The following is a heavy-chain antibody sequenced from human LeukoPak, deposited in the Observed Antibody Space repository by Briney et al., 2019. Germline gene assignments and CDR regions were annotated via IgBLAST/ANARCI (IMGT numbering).Heavy chain of an antibody. Sequence: GGSLRLSCAASGYTFSSYVMSWVRQAPGKGLEWVSPICGSGSRTYYANSVKGRFTISRYNSKTTLYLQANSLRAKDPAVYYCASHCSGGSCYFWGQGTLFSVSS. J-gene: IGHJ4*02. D-gene: IGHD2-15*01. CDR2: ICGSGSRT. CDR1: GYTFSSYV. CDR3: ASHCSGGSCYF. V-gene: IGHV3-23*01.